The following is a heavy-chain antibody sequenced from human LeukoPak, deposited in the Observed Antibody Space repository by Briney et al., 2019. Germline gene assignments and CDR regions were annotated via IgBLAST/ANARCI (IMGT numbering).Heavy chain of an antibody. V-gene: IGHV3-7*04. CDR2: IKQDRSEK. Sequence: GGSLRLSCAASGFTFSNYWMSWVRQAPGKGLEWVANIKQDRSEKYYVDSVKGRFTISRDNAKKSQYLQMNSLRVEDTAMYCCARVGYSSSWFDYWGQGTLVTVSS. J-gene: IGHJ4*02. D-gene: IGHD6-13*01. CDR3: ARVGYSSSWFDY. CDR1: GFTFSNYW.